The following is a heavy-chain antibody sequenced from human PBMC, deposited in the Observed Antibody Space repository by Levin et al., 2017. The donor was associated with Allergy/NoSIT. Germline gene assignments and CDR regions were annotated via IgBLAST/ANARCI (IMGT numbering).Heavy chain of an antibody. CDR3: AKDLRDRSRGSYGN. D-gene: IGHD1-26*01. CDR1: GITFRYYA. J-gene: IGHJ4*02. V-gene: IGHV3-23*01. CDR2: ISGSDGST. Sequence: GGSLRLSCVASGITFRYYAMSWVRQAPGKGLEWVSAISGSDGSTYYVDSVKGRFTISRDNSKNTLYLQMNSLRVEDTAIYYCAKDLRDRSRGSYGNWGQGTLVTFSS.